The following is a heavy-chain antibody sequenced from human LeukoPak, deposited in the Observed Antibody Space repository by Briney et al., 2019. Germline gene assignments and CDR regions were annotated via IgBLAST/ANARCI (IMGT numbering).Heavy chain of an antibody. CDR3: ARRGYWWYFDD. V-gene: IGHV4-39*01. CDR2: KFSEST. J-gene: IGHJ4*02. Sequence: SETLSLTCSVSGVSISSSYYWCWIRQTPGKGLEWIASKFSESTYYNPSLKSRVNIFIDKSNNQSSLELTAVTAADTGVYYWARRGYWWYFDDWGQGTLVTVSS. CDR1: GVSISSSYY. D-gene: IGHD2-8*02.